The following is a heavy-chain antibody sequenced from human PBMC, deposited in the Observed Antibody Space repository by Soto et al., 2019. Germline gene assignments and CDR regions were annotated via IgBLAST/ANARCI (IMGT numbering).Heavy chain of an antibody. CDR3: ARVTYGDYNNIDY. CDR2: INPSGGST. D-gene: IGHD4-17*01. V-gene: IGHV1-46*03. J-gene: IGHJ4*02. CDR1: GYTFTIYY. Sequence: ASVKVSCKASGYTFTIYYMHWVRQAPGQGLEWMGIINPSGGSTTYAQKFQGRVSMTGDTSTTTVYMELSSLRSEDTAVYYCARVTYGDYNNIDYWGPGTLVTVSS.